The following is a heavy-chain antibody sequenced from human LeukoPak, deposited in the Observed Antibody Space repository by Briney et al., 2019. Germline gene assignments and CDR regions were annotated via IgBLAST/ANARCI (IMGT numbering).Heavy chain of an antibody. J-gene: IGHJ4*02. D-gene: IGHD6-19*01. CDR3: ARDGVAGGFDY. CDR2: VNLQGST. V-gene: IGHV4-4*02. Sequence: SGTLSLTCGVSGGSITNTNYWTWVRQPPGKGLEWIGEVNLQGSTNYNPSLMGRVAISVDKSENHISLQLTSVTAADTAVYYCARDGVAGGFDYWGQGTLVTVSS. CDR1: GGSITNTNY.